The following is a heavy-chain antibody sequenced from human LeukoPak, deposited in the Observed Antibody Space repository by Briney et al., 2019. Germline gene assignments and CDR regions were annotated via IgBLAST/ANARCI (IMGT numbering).Heavy chain of an antibody. CDR1: GFTFSSYA. J-gene: IGHJ4*02. V-gene: IGHV3-30*04. CDR3: ARESWLNYFDY. D-gene: IGHD3-9*01. CDR2: ISYDGSNK. Sequence: GGSLRLSCAASGFTFSSYAMHWVRQAPGKGLEWVAVISYDGSNKYYADSVKGRFTISRDNSKNTLYLQMNSLRAEDTAVYYCARESWLNYFDYWGQGTLVTVSS.